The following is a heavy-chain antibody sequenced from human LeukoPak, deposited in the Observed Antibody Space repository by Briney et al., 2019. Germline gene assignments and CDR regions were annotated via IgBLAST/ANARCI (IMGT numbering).Heavy chain of an antibody. CDR2: ISAYNGNT. CDR1: GYTFTGYY. D-gene: IGHD2-15*01. J-gene: IGHJ4*02. V-gene: IGHV1-18*04. CDR3: ARGGYSTVPLGY. Sequence: ASVKVSCTASGYTFTGYYMHWVRQAPGQGLEWMGWISAYNGNTNYAQKLQGRVTMTTDTSTSTAYMELRSLRSDDTAVYYCARGGYSTVPLGYWGQGTLVTVSS.